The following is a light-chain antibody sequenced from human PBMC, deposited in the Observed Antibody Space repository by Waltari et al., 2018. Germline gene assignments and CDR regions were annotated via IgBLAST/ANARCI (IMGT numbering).Light chain of an antibody. Sequence: DIQMTQSPSAFSTSVGDRVTISCRASQNIYNSLAWYQQKPGKAPKLLVYAASSLQSGIPSRFSGSGTGTDFTLTISSLQPEDSAAYYCQQYDDNPPTFGQGTKVEIK. CDR3: QQYDDNPPT. CDR1: QNIYNS. J-gene: IGKJ1*01. CDR2: AAS. V-gene: IGKV1-17*01.